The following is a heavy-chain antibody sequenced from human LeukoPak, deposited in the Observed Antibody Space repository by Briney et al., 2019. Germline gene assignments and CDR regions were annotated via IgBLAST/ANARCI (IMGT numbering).Heavy chain of an antibody. CDR1: GGSISSYY. CDR3: ARTYSSGWYSKLPSTFDI. D-gene: IGHD6-19*01. V-gene: IGHV4-59*08. Sequence: SETLSLTCTVSGGSISSYYWSWIRQPPGKGLEWIGYIYYSGSTNYNPSLKSRVTIPVDTSKNQFSLKLSSVTAADTAVYYCARTYSSGWYSKLPSTFDIWGQGTMVTVSS. CDR2: IYYSGST. J-gene: IGHJ3*02.